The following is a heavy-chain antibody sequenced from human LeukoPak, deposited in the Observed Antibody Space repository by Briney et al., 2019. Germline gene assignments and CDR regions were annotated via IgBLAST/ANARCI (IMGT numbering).Heavy chain of an antibody. CDR3: ARDTDYYDRTQDY. CDR2: ISYDGSNK. CDR1: GFTISTYW. D-gene: IGHD3-22*01. Sequence: GGSLRLSCAASGFTISTYWMSWVRQAPGKGLERVAVISYDGSNKYYADSVKGRFTISRDNAKNSLYLQMNSLRDEDTAVYYCARDTDYYDRTQDYWGQGTLVTVSS. V-gene: IGHV3-30*03. J-gene: IGHJ4*02.